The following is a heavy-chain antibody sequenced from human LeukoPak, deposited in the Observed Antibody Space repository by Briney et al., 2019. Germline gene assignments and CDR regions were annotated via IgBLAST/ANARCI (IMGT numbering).Heavy chain of an antibody. CDR1: GFTFSSYS. J-gene: IGHJ4*02. V-gene: IGHV3-48*01. Sequence: GGSLRLFCGASGFTFSSYSMNWVRPAPGKGVGWGSYICSSSCTIYYADSVKGRFAISRDNAKNSLYLQMNSLRAEDTAVYYCARDPDIDYYDSSGYPHYFDYWGQGTLVTVSS. D-gene: IGHD3-22*01. CDR3: ARDPDIDYYDSSGYPHYFDY. CDR2: ICSSSCTI.